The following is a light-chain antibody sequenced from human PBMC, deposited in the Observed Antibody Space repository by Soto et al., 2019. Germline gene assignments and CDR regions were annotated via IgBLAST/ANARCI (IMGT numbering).Light chain of an antibody. CDR2: EVT. J-gene: IGLJ1*01. CDR3: SSYTSPSRYA. CDR1: SSDVGKYDR. Sequence: QSALTQPPSVSGSPGQSVTISCTGTSSDVGKYDRVSWYQQPPGTAPKLIIYEVTNRPSGVPARFSGSKSGNTASLTISGLQAEDEADYYCSSYTSPSRYAFGAGTKVTVL. V-gene: IGLV2-18*02.